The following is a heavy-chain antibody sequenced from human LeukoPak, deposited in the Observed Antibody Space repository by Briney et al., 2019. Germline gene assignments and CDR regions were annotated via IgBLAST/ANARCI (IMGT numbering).Heavy chain of an antibody. CDR1: GFTFSSYG. D-gene: IGHD4-17*01. CDR2: ISYDGSNK. J-gene: IGHJ4*02. CDR3: AKDPYGANLDY. Sequence: GGSLRLSCAASGFTFSSYGMHWVRQAPGKGLEWVAVISYDGSNKYYADSVKGRFTISRDNSKNTLYLQVNSLRAEDTAVYYCAKDPYGANLDYWGQGTLVTVSS. V-gene: IGHV3-30*18.